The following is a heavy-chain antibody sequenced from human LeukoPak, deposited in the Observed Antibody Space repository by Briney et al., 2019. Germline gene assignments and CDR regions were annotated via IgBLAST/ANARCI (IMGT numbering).Heavy chain of an antibody. D-gene: IGHD2-15*01. CDR1: GGTFSSYA. Sequence: GASVKVSCKASGGTFSSYAISWVRQAPGQGLEWMGGSILIFGTANYAQKFQGRVTITADESTSTAYMELSSLRSEDTAVYYCARSEGSVLYCSGGSCYPVYFDYWGQGTLVTVSS. CDR2: SILIFGTA. CDR3: ARSEGSVLYCSGGSCYPVYFDY. J-gene: IGHJ4*02. V-gene: IGHV1-69*13.